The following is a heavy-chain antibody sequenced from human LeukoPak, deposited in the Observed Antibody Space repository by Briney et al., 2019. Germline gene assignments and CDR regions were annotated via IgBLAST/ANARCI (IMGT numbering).Heavy chain of an antibody. CDR1: GITVSSNY. CDR3: ASEVLDPSGERSYYFDY. V-gene: IGHV3-53*01. J-gene: IGHJ4*02. D-gene: IGHD1-26*01. CDR2: IYSGGST. Sequence: PGGSLRLSCAASGITVSSNYMSWVRQAPGKGLEWVSVIYSGGSTYYADSVKGRFTTSRDNSKNTLYLQINSLRAEDTAVYFCASEVLDPSGERSYYFDYRGQGTLVTVSS.